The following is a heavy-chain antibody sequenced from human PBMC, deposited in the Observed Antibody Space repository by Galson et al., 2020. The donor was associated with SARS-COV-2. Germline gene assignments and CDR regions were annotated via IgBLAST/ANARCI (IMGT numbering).Heavy chain of an antibody. CDR2: ISSSGSTI. Sequence: GGSLRLSCAASGFTFSSYEMNWVRQAPGKGLEWVSYISSSGSTIYYADSVKGRFTISRDNAKNSLYLQMNSLRAEDTAVYYCARVSYDSSYGMDVWGQWTMVTVSS. V-gene: IGHV3-48*03. CDR1: GFTFSSYE. J-gene: IGHJ6*02. CDR3: ARVSYDSSYGMDV. D-gene: IGHD3-22*01.